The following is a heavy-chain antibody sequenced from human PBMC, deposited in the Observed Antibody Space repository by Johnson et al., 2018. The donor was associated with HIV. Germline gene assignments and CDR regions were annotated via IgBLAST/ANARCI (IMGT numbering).Heavy chain of an antibody. CDR1: GFTFSNAW. D-gene: IGHD6-13*01. J-gene: IGHJ3*02. Sequence: VQLVESGGGLVKPGGSLRLSCAASGFTFSNAWMSWVRQAPGKGLAWVGRIKSKTDGGTTDYAAPVKGRFTISRDDSKNTLYLQLNSLKTEETAVYYCTTDCYSSSWYGALDAFDTWGQGTMVTVSS. CDR3: TTDCYSSSWYGALDAFDT. V-gene: IGHV3-15*01. CDR2: IKSKTDGGTT.